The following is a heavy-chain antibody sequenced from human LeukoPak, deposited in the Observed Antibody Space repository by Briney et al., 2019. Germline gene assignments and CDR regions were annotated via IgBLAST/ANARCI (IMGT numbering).Heavy chain of an antibody. CDR3: ATVLRRTATKHYYYYYGMDV. J-gene: IGHJ6*02. Sequence: ASVKVSCKASGYTFTSYYMHWVRQAPGQGLEWMGIINPSGGSTIYAQKFQGRVTMTEDTSTDTAYMELSSLRPEDTAVYYCATVLRRTATKHYYYYYGMDVWGQGTTVTVSS. V-gene: IGHV1-46*01. CDR1: GYTFTSYY. CDR2: INPSGGST. D-gene: IGHD2-15*01.